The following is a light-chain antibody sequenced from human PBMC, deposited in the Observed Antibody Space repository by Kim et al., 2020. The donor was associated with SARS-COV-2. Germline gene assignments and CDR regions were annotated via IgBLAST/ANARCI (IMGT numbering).Light chain of an antibody. CDR2: DVS. V-gene: IGLV2-14*03. CDR3: SSYTSSSTLDVV. J-gene: IGLJ2*01. Sequence: SLTISCTGTSRDVGGYNYVSWYQQHPGKAPKLMIYDVSNRPSGVSNRFSGSKSGNTASLTISGLQAEDEADYYCSSYTSSSTLDVVFGGGTQLTVL. CDR1: SRDVGGYNY.